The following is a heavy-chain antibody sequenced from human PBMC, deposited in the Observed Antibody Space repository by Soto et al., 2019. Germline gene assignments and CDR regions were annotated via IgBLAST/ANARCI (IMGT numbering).Heavy chain of an antibody. CDR2: IKQDGSEK. CDR3: ARDIWGGNRYFYFDY. Sequence: GGSRRLSCAASGFTFSTYWMTWVRQAPGKGLEWVANIKQDGSEKYYVDSVKGRFTISRDNAQNSLYLQMNILRAEDTAVYYCARDIWGGNRYFYFDYWGHGTLVTVSS. CDR1: GFTFSTYW. J-gene: IGHJ4*01. V-gene: IGHV3-7*01. D-gene: IGHD3-3*01.